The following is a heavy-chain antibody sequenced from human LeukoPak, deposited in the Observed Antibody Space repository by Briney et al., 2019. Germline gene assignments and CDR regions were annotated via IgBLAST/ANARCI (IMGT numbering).Heavy chain of an antibody. Sequence: PSETLSLTCTVSGGSLSSGSYYWRWLRQPAGRGLEWIGRIYTSGSTNYNPSLKRRVTISLDTSENHFSLKLSSVTAADTAVYYCARVTTGGYYNYWGQGTLVTVSS. J-gene: IGHJ4*02. CDR1: GGSLSSGSYY. D-gene: IGHD3-22*01. CDR2: IYTSGST. CDR3: ARVTTGGYYNY. V-gene: IGHV4-61*02.